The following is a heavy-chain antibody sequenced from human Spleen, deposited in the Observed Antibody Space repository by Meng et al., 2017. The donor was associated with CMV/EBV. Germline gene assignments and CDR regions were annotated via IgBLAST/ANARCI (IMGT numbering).Heavy chain of an antibody. D-gene: IGHD1-7*01. CDR1: GDSISNYY. V-gene: IGHV4-59*13. CDR3: ARVGNTTPGYFDY. J-gene: IGHJ4*02. Sequence: SETLSLTCTVSGDSISNYYWSWIRQPPGKGLEWIGYSYYRGSTYYNRSLKRRVTISVDTSKNQFSLKLSSVTAADTAVYFCARVGNTTPGYFDYWGQGALVTVSS. CDR2: SYYRGST.